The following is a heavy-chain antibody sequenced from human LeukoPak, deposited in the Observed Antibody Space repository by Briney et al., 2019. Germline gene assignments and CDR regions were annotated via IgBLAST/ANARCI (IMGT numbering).Heavy chain of an antibody. CDR1: SGSISSYY. CDR3: ATSTAASSGYDAFDI. Sequence: PSETLSLTCTVSSGSISSYYWSWIRQPPGKGLEWIGYIYYSGSTNYNPSLKSRVTISVDTSKNQFSLKLSSVTAADTAVYYCATSTAASSGYDAFDIWGQGTMVTVSS. CDR2: IYYSGST. J-gene: IGHJ3*02. D-gene: IGHD3-22*01. V-gene: IGHV4-59*01.